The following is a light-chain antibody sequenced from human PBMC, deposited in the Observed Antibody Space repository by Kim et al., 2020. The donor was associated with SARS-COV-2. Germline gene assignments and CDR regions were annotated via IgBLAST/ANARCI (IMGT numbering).Light chain of an antibody. V-gene: IGKV1-13*02. Sequence: LSAAVGDRVTIPGRASQGFGSALAWYQQKPGKAPKLLIYDAASLESGVPSRFSGSGSGTDFTLTISSLQPEDFATYYCQQFNSYPVFGQGTKLEI. CDR2: DAA. CDR1: QGFGSA. J-gene: IGKJ2*01. CDR3: QQFNSYPV.